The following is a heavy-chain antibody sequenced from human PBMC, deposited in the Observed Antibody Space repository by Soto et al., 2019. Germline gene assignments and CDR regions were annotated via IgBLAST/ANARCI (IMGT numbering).Heavy chain of an antibody. J-gene: IGHJ5*02. CDR3: ARVVPGAEAWFGP. CDR2: ISLYSDGT. V-gene: IGHV1-18*01. Sequence: ASVKVSCKASGNTLTGYFLHWVRQAPGQPLEWLGWISLYSDGTNYAQKFQGRVSMTTDTSTTTAYMELRSLRSDDTAVYYCARVVPGAEAWFGPWGQGTLVTVSS. CDR1: GNTLTGYF. D-gene: IGHD2-2*01.